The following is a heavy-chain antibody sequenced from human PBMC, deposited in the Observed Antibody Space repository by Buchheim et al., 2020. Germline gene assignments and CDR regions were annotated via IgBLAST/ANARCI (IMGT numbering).Heavy chain of an antibody. CDR2: IFNDPSII. CDR1: GFTFSNTW. J-gene: IGHJ4*01. V-gene: IGHV3-74*01. D-gene: IGHD2/OR15-2a*01. CDR3: ARERNGNFDY. Sequence: EVQLAESGGGLVQPGGSLRLSCEASGFTFSNTWMHWVRQAPGKELEWVAGIFNDPSIIKYADSVKGRFTISRDNGKNTLYMQMRSLRDEDTAVYYCARERNGNFDYWGQGTL.